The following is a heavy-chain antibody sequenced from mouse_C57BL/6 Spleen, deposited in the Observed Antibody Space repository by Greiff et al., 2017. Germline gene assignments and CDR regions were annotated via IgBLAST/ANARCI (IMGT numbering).Heavy chain of an antibody. CDR3: ARKVVWYDYDVGYFDV. Sequence: QVQLQQPGAELVRPGSSVKLSCKASGYTFTSYWMDWVKQRPGQGLEWIGNIYPSDSETHYNQKFKDKATLTVDKSSSTAYMQLSSLTSEDSAVYYCARKVVWYDYDVGYFDVWGTGTTVTVSS. J-gene: IGHJ1*03. CDR2: IYPSDSET. V-gene: IGHV1-61*01. D-gene: IGHD2-4*01. CDR1: GYTFTSYW.